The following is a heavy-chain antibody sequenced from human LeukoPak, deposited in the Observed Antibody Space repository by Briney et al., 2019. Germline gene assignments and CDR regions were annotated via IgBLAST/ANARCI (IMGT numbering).Heavy chain of an antibody. J-gene: IGHJ3*02. CDR3: ARQAWGYCSSTSCYGKGAFDI. D-gene: IGHD2-2*01. V-gene: IGHV4-34*01. CDR1: GGSFSGYY. Sequence: SETLSLTCAVYGGSFSGYYWSWIRQPPGKGLEWIGEINHSGSTNYNPSLKSRVTISVDTSKNQFSLKLCSVTAADTAVYYCARQAWGYCSSTSCYGKGAFDIWGQGTMVTVSS. CDR2: INHSGST.